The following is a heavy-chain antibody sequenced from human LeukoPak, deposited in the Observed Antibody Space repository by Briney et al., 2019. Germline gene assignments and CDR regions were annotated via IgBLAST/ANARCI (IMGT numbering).Heavy chain of an antibody. V-gene: IGHV4-59*08. CDR1: GGSISSYY. Sequence: PSETLSLTCTVSGGSISSYYWSWIRQPPGKGLEWIGYIYYSGSTNYNPSLKSRVTISVDTSKNQFSLKLSSVTAADTAVYYCARLMTTGAFDIWGQGTMVTVSS. J-gene: IGHJ3*02. CDR2: IYYSGST. D-gene: IGHD4-11*01. CDR3: ARLMTTGAFDI.